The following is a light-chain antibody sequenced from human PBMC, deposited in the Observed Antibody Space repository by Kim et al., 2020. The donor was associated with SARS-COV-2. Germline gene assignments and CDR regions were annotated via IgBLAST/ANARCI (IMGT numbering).Light chain of an antibody. V-gene: IGLV3-1*01. J-gene: IGLJ2*01. CDR1: KLGDKY. CDR2: QDS. CDR3: QAWDSSTVV. Sequence: VSPGQTASITCPGHKLGDKYACWYQQKPGQSPMLVIYQDSKRPSGIPERFSGSNSGNTATLTISGTQAMDEADYYCQAWDSSTVVFGGGTQLTVL.